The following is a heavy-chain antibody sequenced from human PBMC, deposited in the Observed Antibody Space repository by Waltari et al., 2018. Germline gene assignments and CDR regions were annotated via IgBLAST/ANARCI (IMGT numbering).Heavy chain of an antibody. CDR1: GYRFTDYY. D-gene: IGHD3-10*01. V-gene: IGHV1-69-2*01. CDR2: CGPEEGEK. Sequence: EVQLLQSGTELKKHGSTVKISCQVSGYRFTDYYIHWGQQAPGKGPQWMGLCGPEEGEKKYAERFQGRVTLTAETSKETAFMGLSRLTSDDTAVYYRVTALGDRSSASRPFDVWGLGTLITVSS. CDR3: VTALGDRSSASRPFDV. J-gene: IGHJ3*01.